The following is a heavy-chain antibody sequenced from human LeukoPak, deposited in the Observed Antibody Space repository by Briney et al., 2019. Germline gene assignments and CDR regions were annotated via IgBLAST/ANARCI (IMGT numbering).Heavy chain of an antibody. D-gene: IGHD6-13*01. J-gene: IGHJ6*02. CDR2: INHSGSA. V-gene: IGHV4-34*01. CDR1: GGSFSGYY. CDR3: ARQSSSWYGGYYYGMDV. Sequence: SETLSLTCAVSGGSFSGYYWTWIRQPPGKGLEWIGEINHSGSANYNPSLKSRVTISLDTSKNQFSLKLSSVTAADTAVYYCARQSSSWYGGYYYGMDVWGQGTTVTVSS.